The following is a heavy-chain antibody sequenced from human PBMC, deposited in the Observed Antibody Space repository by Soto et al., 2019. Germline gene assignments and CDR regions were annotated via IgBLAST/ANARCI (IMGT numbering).Heavy chain of an antibody. CDR2: IYYSGSS. V-gene: IGHV4-39*01. Sequence: SETLSLTCTASGGSIRSDSYYWGWIRQPPGKGLEWIGNIYYSGSSYYNPSLKSRVTISVDTSKNEFSLKLSSVTAADTAMYYCIRQGGPGNRQVDCWGQGTLVTVSS. D-gene: IGHD3-16*01. J-gene: IGHJ4*02. CDR1: GGSIRSDSYY. CDR3: IRQGGPGNRQVDC.